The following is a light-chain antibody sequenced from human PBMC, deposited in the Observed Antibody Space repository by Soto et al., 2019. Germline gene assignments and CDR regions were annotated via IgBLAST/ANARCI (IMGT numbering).Light chain of an antibody. V-gene: IGKV4-1*01. J-gene: IGKJ1*01. CDR3: QQSYGTPRT. Sequence: DIVMTQSPDSLAVSLGERATINCKSSQSVLYSPNNKNYLAWYQQKPRQPPKLLISWASTRESGVPDRFSGSGSGTDFTLTISSLQAEDVAVYYCQQSYGTPRTFGQGTKVEI. CDR1: QSVLYSPNNKNY. CDR2: WAS.